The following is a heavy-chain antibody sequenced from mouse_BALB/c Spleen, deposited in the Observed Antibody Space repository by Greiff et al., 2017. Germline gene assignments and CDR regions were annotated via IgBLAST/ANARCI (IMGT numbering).Heavy chain of an antibody. J-gene: IGHJ3*01. CDR1: GFSLTSYG. V-gene: IGHV2-4-1*01. Sequence: VQLKESGPGLVQPSQSLSITCTVSGFSLTSYGVHWVRQSPGKGLEWLGVIWSGGSTDYNAAFISRLSISKDNSKSQVFFKMNSLQADDTAIYYCARNRNYGSSPWFAYWGQGTLVTVSA. CDR3: ARNRNYGSSPWFAY. D-gene: IGHD1-1*01. CDR2: IWSGGST.